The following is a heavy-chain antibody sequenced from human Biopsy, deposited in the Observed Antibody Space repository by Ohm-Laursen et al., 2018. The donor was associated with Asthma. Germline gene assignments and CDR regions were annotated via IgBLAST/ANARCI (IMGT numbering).Heavy chain of an antibody. J-gene: IGHJ3*02. CDR3: AGQSGQDYGDSSGFDI. D-gene: IGHD3-22*01. CDR2: VSSDGHNK. CDR1: GFVFSQCG. Sequence: SLRLSCAAPGFVFSQCGMHWVRQGPGKGLEWVALVSSDGHNKYYEDSVKGRFTISRDNSRNRLYLQINRLTVEDSAVYFCAGQSGQDYGDSSGFDIWGQGTKVAVSS. V-gene: IGHV3-30*03.